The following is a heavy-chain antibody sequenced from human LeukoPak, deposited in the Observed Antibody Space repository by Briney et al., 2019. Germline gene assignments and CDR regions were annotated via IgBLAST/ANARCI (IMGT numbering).Heavy chain of an antibody. D-gene: IGHD1-26*01. CDR1: GFTFSSYG. CDR2: TSYDGSNK. Sequence: GESLRLSCAVSGFTFSSYGMHWVRQAPGKGLEWVAVTSYDGSNKSYADSVRGRFTISRDNSKNTLYLQMNSLRAEDTAVYYCAKTENVGATVDAFDIWGQGTMVTVSS. V-gene: IGHV3-30*18. CDR3: AKTENVGATVDAFDI. J-gene: IGHJ3*02.